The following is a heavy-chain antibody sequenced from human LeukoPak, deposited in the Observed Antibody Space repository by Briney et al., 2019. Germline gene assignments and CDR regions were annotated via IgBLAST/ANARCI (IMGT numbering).Heavy chain of an antibody. V-gene: IGHV4-59*01. Sequence: IPSETLSLTCTVSGGSISSYYWSWVRQPPGKGLEWIGYIYYSGSTNYNPSLKSRVTISVDTSKNQFSLKLSSVTAADAAVYYCARAPSGGDFDCWGQGTLVTVSS. CDR1: GGSISSYY. CDR2: IYYSGST. D-gene: IGHD2-21*01. J-gene: IGHJ4*02. CDR3: ARAPSGGDFDC.